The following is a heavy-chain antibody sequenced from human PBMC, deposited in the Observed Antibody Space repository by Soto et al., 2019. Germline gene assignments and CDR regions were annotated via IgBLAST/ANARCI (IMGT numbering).Heavy chain of an antibody. CDR3: ATIAVAGTSRAFDI. CDR2: FDPEDGET. J-gene: IGHJ3*02. D-gene: IGHD6-19*01. V-gene: IGHV1-24*01. Sequence: ASVKVSCKASGYTFTGYYMHWVRQAPGKGLEWMGGFDPEDGETIYAQKFQGRVTMTEDTSTDTAYMELSSLRSEDTAVYYCATIAVAGTSRAFDIWGQGTMVTVSS. CDR1: GYTFTGYY.